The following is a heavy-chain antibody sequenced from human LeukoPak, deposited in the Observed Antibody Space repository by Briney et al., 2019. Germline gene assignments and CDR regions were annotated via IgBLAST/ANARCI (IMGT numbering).Heavy chain of an antibody. V-gene: IGHV3-21*01. CDR3: ARDRFKEDIVVVPAAIDQDY. J-gene: IGHJ4*02. CDR1: RFTFSSYS. CDR2: ISSSSSYI. D-gene: IGHD2-2*02. Sequence: GGSLRLSCAASRFTFSSYSMNWVRQAPGKGLEWVSSISSSSSYIYYADSVKGRFTISRDNAKNSLYLQMNSLRAEDTAVYYCARDRFKEDIVVVPAAIDQDYWGQGTLVTVSS.